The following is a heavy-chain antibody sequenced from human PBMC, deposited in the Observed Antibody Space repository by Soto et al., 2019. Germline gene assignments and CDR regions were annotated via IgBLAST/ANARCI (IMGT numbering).Heavy chain of an antibody. CDR3: AKDAAGRSGWYSPYYFDY. V-gene: IGHV3-30*18. CDR1: GFTFSSYG. Sequence: QVQLVESGGGVVQPGRSLRLSCAASGFTFSSYGMHWVRQAPGKGLEWVAVISYDGSNKYYADSVKGRFTISRDNSKNTLYLQMNSLRAEDTAVYYCAKDAAGRSGWYSPYYFDYWGQGTLVTVSS. D-gene: IGHD6-19*01. CDR2: ISYDGSNK. J-gene: IGHJ4*02.